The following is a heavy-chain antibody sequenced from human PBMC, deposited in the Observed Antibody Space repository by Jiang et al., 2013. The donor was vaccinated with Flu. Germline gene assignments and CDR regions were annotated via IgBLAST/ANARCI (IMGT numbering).Heavy chain of an antibody. CDR3: AKGLATVDDY. CDR1: GFTFNIYG. CDR2: IRHDGNNK. Sequence: QLLESGGGVVQPGESLRLSCAASGFTFNIYGMHWVRQAPGKGLEWVAFIRHDGNNKYYADSVKGRFTISRDNSKNTLYLQMNSLRVDDTAVYYCAKGLATVDDYWGQGTLVTVSS. V-gene: IGHV3-30*02. J-gene: IGHJ4*02. D-gene: IGHD6-19*01.